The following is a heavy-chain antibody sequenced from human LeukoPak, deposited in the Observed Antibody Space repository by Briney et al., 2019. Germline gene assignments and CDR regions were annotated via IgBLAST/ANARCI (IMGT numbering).Heavy chain of an antibody. V-gene: IGHV4-39*01. D-gene: IGHD3-3*01. Sequence: HPSETLSLTCTVSGGSISSSSYYWGWIRQPPGKGLEWIGSIYYSGSTYYNPSLKSRVTISVDTSKNQFSLKLSSVTAADTAVYYCARPLWSGSSAFDYWGQGTLVTVSS. J-gene: IGHJ4*02. CDR3: ARPLWSGSSAFDY. CDR2: IYYSGST. CDR1: GGSISSSSYY.